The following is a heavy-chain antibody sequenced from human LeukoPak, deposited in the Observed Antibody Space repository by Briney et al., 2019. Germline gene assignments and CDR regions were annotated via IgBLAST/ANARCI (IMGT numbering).Heavy chain of an antibody. Sequence: GGSLRLSCAASGFTFSSYAMSWVRQAPGKGLEWVSAISGSGGSTYYADSVKGRFTISRDNSKNTLYLQMNSLRAEDTAVYYCARDSNELPYYGSGNRPDYWGQGTLVTVSS. D-gene: IGHD3-10*01. CDR2: ISGSGGST. V-gene: IGHV3-23*01. CDR1: GFTFSSYA. CDR3: ARDSNELPYYGSGNRPDY. J-gene: IGHJ4*02.